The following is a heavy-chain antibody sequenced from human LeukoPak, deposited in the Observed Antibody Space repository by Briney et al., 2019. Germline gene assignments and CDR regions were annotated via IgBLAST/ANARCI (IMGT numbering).Heavy chain of an antibody. Sequence: SETLSLTCTVSGYSIPNGYYWGWIRQPPGKGLEWVGSISHRGSTYYNPSLRSRITISLDRSKQKFSLKLTSVTAADTAVYFCARGAEYYAIWRGYAGYSDYWGQGTSVTVSS. CDR3: ARGAEYYAIWRGYAGYSDY. V-gene: IGHV4-38-2*02. CDR2: ISHRGST. CDR1: GYSIPNGYY. D-gene: IGHD3-3*01. J-gene: IGHJ4*02.